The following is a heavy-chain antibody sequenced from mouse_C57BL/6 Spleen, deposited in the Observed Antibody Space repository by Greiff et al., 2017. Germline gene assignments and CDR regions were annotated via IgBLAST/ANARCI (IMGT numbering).Heavy chain of an antibody. D-gene: IGHD1-1*01. CDR3: ASPDYYGSFAY. J-gene: IGHJ3*01. Sequence: VQLQQPGAELVKPGASVKLSCKASGYTFTSYWMHWVKQRPGQGLEWIGMIHPNSGSTNYNEKFKSKATLTVDKSSSTAYMQLSSLTSEDSAVYYCASPDYYGSFAYWGQGTLVTVSA. V-gene: IGHV1-64*01. CDR2: IHPNSGST. CDR1: GYTFTSYW.